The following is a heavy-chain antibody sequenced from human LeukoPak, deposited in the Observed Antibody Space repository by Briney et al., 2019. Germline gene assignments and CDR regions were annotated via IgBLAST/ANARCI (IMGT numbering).Heavy chain of an antibody. CDR2: ISKDGRKN. Sequence: GGSLRLSCEASGFSFSTSGVHWVRQAPGKGLEWMAVISKDGRKNHYADSVKGRFTISRDNSKSTLFLQMNSLRPEDTGIYYCARDLLDYGTAYYDVGIFDSWGQGTLVTVSS. CDR1: GFSFSTSG. D-gene: IGHD3-16*01. CDR3: ARDLLDYGTAYYDVGIFDS. V-gene: IGHV3-30*04. J-gene: IGHJ4*02.